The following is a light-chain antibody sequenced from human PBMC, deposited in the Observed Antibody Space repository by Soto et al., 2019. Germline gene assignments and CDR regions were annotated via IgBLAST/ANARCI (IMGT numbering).Light chain of an antibody. CDR1: SNDIGGYNY. V-gene: IGLV2-14*03. CDR2: DVT. J-gene: IGLJ1*01. CDR3: SSYSSTSTRRL. Sequence: QSVRTQPASVSGAAGQSITIPCTGTSNDIGGYNYVSWYQQFPGKAPKLIIYDVTNRPSGVSFRFSGSKSGNTASLTISGLQAEDEAGYHCSSYSSTSTRRLFGAGTKVTVL.